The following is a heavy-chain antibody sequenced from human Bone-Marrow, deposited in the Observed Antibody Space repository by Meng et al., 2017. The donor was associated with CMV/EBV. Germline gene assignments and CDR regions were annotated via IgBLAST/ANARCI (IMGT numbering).Heavy chain of an antibody. CDR3: ARAEGITIFGVVTTNWFDP. Sequence: SSGSYYWSWIRQPPGEGLEWIGYIYYSGSTNYNPSLKSRVTISVDTSKNQFSLKLSSVTAADTAVYYCARAEGITIFGVVTTNWFDPWGQGTLVTVSS. J-gene: IGHJ5*02. CDR2: IYYSGST. V-gene: IGHV4-61*01. D-gene: IGHD3-3*01. CDR1: SSGSYY.